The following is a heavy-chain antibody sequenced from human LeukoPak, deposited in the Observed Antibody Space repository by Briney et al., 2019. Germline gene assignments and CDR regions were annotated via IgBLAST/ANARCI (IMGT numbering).Heavy chain of an antibody. CDR1: GGSFSGYY. J-gene: IGHJ5*02. CDR2: IYYSGST. Sequence: SETLSLTCAVYGGSFSGYYWSWIRQPPGKGLEWIGNIYYSGSTYYNPSLKSRVTIFVDTSKNQFSLELSSVTAADTAVYYCARQIGLTGTTARNWFDPWGQGTLVTVSS. D-gene: IGHD1-7*01. CDR3: ARQIGLTGTTARNWFDP. V-gene: IGHV4-34*01.